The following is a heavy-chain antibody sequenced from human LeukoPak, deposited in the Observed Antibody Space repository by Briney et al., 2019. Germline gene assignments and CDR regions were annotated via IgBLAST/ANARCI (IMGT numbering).Heavy chain of an antibody. CDR2: IDPNSGGT. CDR1: GYTFTGYY. J-gene: IGHJ3*02. CDR3: AGGIAVAGTHRAFDI. V-gene: IGHV1-2*02. D-gene: IGHD6-19*01. Sequence: GASVKVSCKASGYTFTGYYMHWVRQAPGQGLEWMGWIDPNSGGTNYAQKFQGRVTMTRDTSISTAYMELSRLRSDDTAVYYCAGGIAVAGTHRAFDIWGQGTMVTVSS.